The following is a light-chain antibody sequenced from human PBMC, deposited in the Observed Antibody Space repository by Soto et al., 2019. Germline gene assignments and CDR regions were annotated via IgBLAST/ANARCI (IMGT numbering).Light chain of an antibody. CDR2: AA. V-gene: IGKV1-27*01. Sequence: DIQLTQSPSSLSASVGDRVTITCRASQGIGNFLAWYQQKPGKVPKLLISAATLQSGVPSRFSGSGSGTDFTLPITSLQPEDVATYYCQKYSSVITFGQGTRLEIK. CDR1: QGIGNF. CDR3: QKYSSVIT. J-gene: IGKJ5*01.